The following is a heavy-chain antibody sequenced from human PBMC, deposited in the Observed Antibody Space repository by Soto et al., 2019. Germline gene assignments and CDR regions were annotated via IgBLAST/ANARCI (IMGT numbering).Heavy chain of an antibody. CDR1: GYTFTSYG. CDR3: ATDSSDGPWDLLSQLDY. CDR2: ISAYNGNT. V-gene: IGHV1-18*01. Sequence: QVQLGQSGAEVKKPGASVKVSCKASGYTFTSYGISWVRQAPGQGLEWMGWISAYNGNTNYAQKLQGRVTMTTDTSTSTAYMELRGLRSDDTAVYYCATDSSDGPWDLLSQLDYYGQATLVTVSS. D-gene: IGHD1-26*01. J-gene: IGHJ4*02.